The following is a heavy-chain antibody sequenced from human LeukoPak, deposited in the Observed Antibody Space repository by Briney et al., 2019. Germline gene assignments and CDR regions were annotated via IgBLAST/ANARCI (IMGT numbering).Heavy chain of an antibody. CDR2: VYTSGST. Sequence: SETLSLTCTVSGGSISSYSWSWIRQPAGKGLEWIGRVYTSGSTNYNPSLKSRVTILVDTSKNQFSLKLSSVTAADTAVYYCARLPGEVCSSTSCYSWFDPWGQGTLVTVSS. V-gene: IGHV4-4*07. CDR3: ARLPGEVCSSTSCYSWFDP. D-gene: IGHD2-2*02. CDR1: GGSISSYS. J-gene: IGHJ5*02.